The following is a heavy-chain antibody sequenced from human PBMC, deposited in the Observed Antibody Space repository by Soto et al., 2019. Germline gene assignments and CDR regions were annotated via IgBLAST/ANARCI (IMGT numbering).Heavy chain of an antibody. J-gene: IGHJ5*02. CDR3: ARVEDYFDSSGYNH. V-gene: IGHV1-18*04. CDR1: GYSFTNYG. D-gene: IGHD3-22*01. Sequence: GASVKVYCKASGYSFTNYGITWVRQAPGQGLEWMGWISYNGNTNYAQNLQGRVTMTTDTSTNTAYMELRGLSSDDTAVYYCARVEDYFDSSGYNHWGQGTLVTVSS. CDR2: ISYNGNT.